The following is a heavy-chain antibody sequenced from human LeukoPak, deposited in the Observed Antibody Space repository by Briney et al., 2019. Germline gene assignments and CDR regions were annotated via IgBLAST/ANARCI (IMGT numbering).Heavy chain of an antibody. J-gene: IGHJ4*02. CDR2: IYTSGST. V-gene: IGHV4-4*07. CDR1: GGSISSYY. CDR3: AREPRGGYYDSSGYAPGVPFDY. D-gene: IGHD3-22*01. Sequence: SETLSLTCTVSGGSISSYYWSWIRQPAGKGLEWIGRIYTSGSTNYNPSLKSRVTMSVDTSKNQFSLKLSSVTAADTAVYYCAREPRGGYYDSSGYAPGVPFDYGGQGTLVTVSS.